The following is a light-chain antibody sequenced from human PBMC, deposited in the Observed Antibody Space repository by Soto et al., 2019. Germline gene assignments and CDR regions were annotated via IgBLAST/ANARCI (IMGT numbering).Light chain of an antibody. CDR3: AAWDDSLNAPV. CDR2: ADH. J-gene: IGLJ2*01. Sequence: QSLLTQSPSVSGTPGQTVTISCSGSSSNIATNTVNWYQQLPGRAPKLLLYADHQRPSVVPARVSGSKSGTSASLAISGLQSDDESAYYCAAWDDSLNAPVFGGGTKLAV. V-gene: IGLV1-44*01. CDR1: SSNIATNT.